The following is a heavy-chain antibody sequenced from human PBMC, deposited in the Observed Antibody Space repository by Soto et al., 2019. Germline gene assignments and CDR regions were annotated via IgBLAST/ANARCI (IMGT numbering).Heavy chain of an antibody. D-gene: IGHD2-21*02. CDR1: GFSLSTGGVG. J-gene: IGHJ6*02. CDR3: AHSRCGGDCLQSYSSHYYYGMDV. V-gene: IGHV2-5*02. CDR2: IYWDDDK. Sequence: QITLKESGPSLVKPTQTLTLTCTFSGFSLSTGGVGVGWIRQPPGKALEWLALIYWDDDKRYSPSLRSRLTVTKDTYKNQVVLTMTNMDPVDTATSYCAHSRCGGDCLQSYSSHYYYGMDVWGQGTTVTVSS.